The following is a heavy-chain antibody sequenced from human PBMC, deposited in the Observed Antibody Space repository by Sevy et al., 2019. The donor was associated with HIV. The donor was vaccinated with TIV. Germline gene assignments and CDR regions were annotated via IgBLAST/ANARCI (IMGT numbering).Heavy chain of an antibody. J-gene: IGHJ4*02. V-gene: IGHV3-21*06. D-gene: IGHD2-2*01. Sequence: GGSLRLSCAASGFTFSDYYMNWVRQAPGKGLEWVSSISGRSSYIHYADSVRGRFTIARDNAKNSLYLQMKSLRADDTAVYVCASDGGCGSTSCLFYFDSWGQGALVTVSS. CDR1: GFTFSDYY. CDR2: ISGRSSYI. CDR3: ASDGGCGSTSCLFYFDS.